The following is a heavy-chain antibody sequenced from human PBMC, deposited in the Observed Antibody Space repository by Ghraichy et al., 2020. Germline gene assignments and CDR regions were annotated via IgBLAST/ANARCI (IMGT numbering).Heavy chain of an antibody. J-gene: IGHJ4*02. CDR2: IKSQIDGGTT. CDR1: GFTFSTAW. V-gene: IGHV3-15*07. CDR3: TTDLPGDYKVPIDY. Sequence: GGSLRLSCAASGFTFSTAWMNWVRQAPGKGLEWVGRIKSQIDGGTTDYAAPVIGRFAISRDDSKNTLYLEMNSLKTDDTAVYYCTTDLPGDYKVPIDYWGQGTLVTVSS. D-gene: IGHD4-17*01.